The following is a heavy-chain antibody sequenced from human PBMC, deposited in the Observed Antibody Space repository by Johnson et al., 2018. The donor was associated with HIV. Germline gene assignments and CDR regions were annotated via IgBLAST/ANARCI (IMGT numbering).Heavy chain of an antibody. CDR1: GFTVSSNY. J-gene: IGHJ3*02. D-gene: IGHD5-18*01. CDR2: ISGSGGST. CDR3: AKERGYSYGRGAFDI. V-gene: IGHV3-23*04. Sequence: VQLVESGGGLVQRGGSLRLSCAASGFTVSSNYMTWVRQAPGKGLEWVSVISGSGGSTYYADSVKGRVTISRDNSKNTLYLQMNSLRAEDTAVYYCAKERGYSYGRGAFDIWGQGTMVTVSS.